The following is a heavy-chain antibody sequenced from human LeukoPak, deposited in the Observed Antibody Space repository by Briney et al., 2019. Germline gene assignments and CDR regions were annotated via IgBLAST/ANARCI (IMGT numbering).Heavy chain of an antibody. CDR2: ISASGGNT. CDR1: GFTFSTYA. Sequence: GGSLRLSCAASGFTFSTYAMNWVRQAPGKGLEWVAGISASGGNTFYADSVKGRLTISRDNSKNTLYLQMNSLRADDTAVYYCASSSSGSYKFDYWGQGTLVSVSS. V-gene: IGHV3-23*01. D-gene: IGHD6-19*01. CDR3: ASSSSGSYKFDY. J-gene: IGHJ4*02.